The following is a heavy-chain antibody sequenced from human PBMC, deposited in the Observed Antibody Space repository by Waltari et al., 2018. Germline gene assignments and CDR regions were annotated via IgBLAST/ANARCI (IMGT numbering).Heavy chain of an antibody. Sequence: QVQLQESGPGLVKPSETLSLTCTVSGGSISSHYWSWIRQPPGKGLEWIGYIYYSGSTNYNPSLKSRVTISVDTSKNQFSLKLSSVTAADTAVYYCVRVRRNGSSPNYYYYMDVWGKGTTVTVSS. CDR1: GGSISSHY. D-gene: IGHD6-6*01. J-gene: IGHJ6*03. V-gene: IGHV4-59*11. CDR3: VRVRRNGSSPNYYYYMDV. CDR2: IYYSGST.